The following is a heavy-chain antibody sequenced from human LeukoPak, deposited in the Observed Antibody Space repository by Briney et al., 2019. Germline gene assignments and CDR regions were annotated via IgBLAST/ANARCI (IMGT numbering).Heavy chain of an antibody. J-gene: IGHJ4*02. V-gene: IGHV3-23*01. CDR3: VRLPTFYYDSSHYHYDY. Sequence: GGSLRLSCAASGFTFQNYAMSWVRQAPGKGLEWASSISGSGPSTDYADSVKGRFTISRDKSKNTLYLQMNSLRAEDTAVYYCVRLPTFYYDSSHYHYDYWGQGTLVTVSS. CDR1: GFTFQNYA. D-gene: IGHD3-22*01. CDR2: ISGSGPST.